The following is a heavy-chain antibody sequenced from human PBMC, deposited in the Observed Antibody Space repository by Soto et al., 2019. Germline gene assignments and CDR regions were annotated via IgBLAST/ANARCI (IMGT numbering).Heavy chain of an antibody. D-gene: IGHD4-17*01. CDR3: AKRTVGWYFDL. V-gene: IGHV3-23*01. CDR2: ISGSGGST. J-gene: IGHJ2*01. CDR1: FTFSSYA. Sequence: EVQLLESGGGLVQPGFTFSSYAMSWVRQAPGKGLEWVSVISGSGGSTYYADAVKGRFTISRDNSKNTLYLQMNSLRAEDTAVYYCAKRTVGWYFDLWGRGTLVTVSS.